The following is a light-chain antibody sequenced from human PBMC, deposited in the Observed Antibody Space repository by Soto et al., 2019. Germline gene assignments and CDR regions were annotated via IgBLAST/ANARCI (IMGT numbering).Light chain of an antibody. CDR3: QQYNNWPTWT. Sequence: EIVLTQSPATLSLSPGERATLSCRASQSVSSYLAWYQQKPGQAPRLLVYGASSRATGIPDRFSGSGSETEFTLTISSLQAEDSAVYFCQQYNNWPTWTFGQGTKVDIK. CDR2: GAS. CDR1: QSVSSY. J-gene: IGKJ1*01. V-gene: IGKV3D-15*01.